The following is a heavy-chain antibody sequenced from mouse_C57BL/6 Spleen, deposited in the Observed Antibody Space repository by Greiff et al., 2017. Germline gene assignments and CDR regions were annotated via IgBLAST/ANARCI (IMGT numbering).Heavy chain of an antibody. D-gene: IGHD1-1*01. J-gene: IGHJ3*01. Sequence: EVKVVESGGGLVQPGGSLKLSCAASGFTFSDYYMYWVRQTPEKRLEWVAYISNGGGSTYYPDTVKGRFTISRDNAKNTLYLQMSRLKSEDTAMYYCARVITTVVEGFAYWGQGTLVTVSA. V-gene: IGHV5-12*01. CDR2: ISNGGGST. CDR1: GFTFSDYY. CDR3: ARVITTVVEGFAY.